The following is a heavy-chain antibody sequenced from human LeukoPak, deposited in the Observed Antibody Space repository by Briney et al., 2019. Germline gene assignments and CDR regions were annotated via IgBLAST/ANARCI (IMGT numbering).Heavy chain of an antibody. D-gene: IGHD5-18*01. V-gene: IGHV3-30*03. CDR2: ISYDGSNK. CDR3: AHIRTAMPAFDY. J-gene: IGHJ4*02. Sequence: PGGSLRLSCAASGFTFSSYGMHWVRQAPGKGLEWVAVISYDGSNKYYADSVKGRFTISRDNSKNTLYLQMNSLRAEDTAVYYCAHIRTAMPAFDYWAREPWSPSPQ. CDR1: GFTFSSYG.